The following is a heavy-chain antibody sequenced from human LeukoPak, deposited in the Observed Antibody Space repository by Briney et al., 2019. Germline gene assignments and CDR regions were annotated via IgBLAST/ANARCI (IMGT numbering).Heavy chain of an antibody. J-gene: IGHJ3*02. CDR3: AKSQRITMIVVAEGDAFDI. CDR2: IRYDGSNK. CDR1: GFTFSSYG. Sequence: GGSLRLSCAASGFTFSSYGMHWVRQAPGKGLEWVAFIRYDGSNKYYADSVKGRFTISRDNSKNTLYLKMNSLRAEDTAVYYCAKSQRITMIVVAEGDAFDIRGQGTMVTDSS. D-gene: IGHD3-22*01. V-gene: IGHV3-30*02.